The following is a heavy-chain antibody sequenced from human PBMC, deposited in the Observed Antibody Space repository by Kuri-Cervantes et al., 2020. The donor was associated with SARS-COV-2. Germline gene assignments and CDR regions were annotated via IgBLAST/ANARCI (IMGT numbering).Heavy chain of an antibody. CDR3: ARDRGVDYCSSTSCPGGPFGPFDP. CDR1: GFTFSSYS. CDR2: ISSSSSYI. Sequence: GGSLRLSCAASGFTFSSYSMNWVRQAPGKGLEWVSSISSSSSYIYYADSVKGRFTISRDNSKNTLYLQMNSLRAEDTAVYYCARDRGVDYCSSTSCPGGPFGPFDPWGQGTLVTVSS. D-gene: IGHD2-2*01. V-gene: IGHV3-21*01. J-gene: IGHJ5*02.